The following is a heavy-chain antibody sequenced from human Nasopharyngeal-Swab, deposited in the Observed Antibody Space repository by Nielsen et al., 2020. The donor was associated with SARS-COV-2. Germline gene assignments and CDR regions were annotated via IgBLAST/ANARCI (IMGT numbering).Heavy chain of an antibody. CDR3: AATSVLRFLEWLNNWFDP. CDR1: GGSISSSSYY. Sequence: SETLSLTCTVSGGSISSSSYYWGWIRQPPGKGLEWIGSIYYSGSTYYNPSLKSRVTISVDTSKNQFSLKLSSVTAADTAVYYCAATSVLRFLEWLNNWFDPWGQGTRVTVSS. V-gene: IGHV4-39*01. D-gene: IGHD3-3*01. J-gene: IGHJ5*02. CDR2: IYYSGST.